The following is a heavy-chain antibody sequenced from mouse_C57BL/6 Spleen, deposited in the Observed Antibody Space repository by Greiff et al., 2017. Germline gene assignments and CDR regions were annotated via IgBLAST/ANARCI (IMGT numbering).Heavy chain of an antibody. J-gene: IGHJ2*01. Sequence: VQLQQSGAELARPGASVKLSCKASGYTFTSYGISWVKQRTGQGLEWIGEIYPRRGNTYYNEKFKGKATLTADKSSSTAYMELRSLTSEDSAVYFCARMATMVTTGDYWGQGTTLTVSS. D-gene: IGHD2-2*01. CDR1: GYTFTSYG. CDR3: ARMATMVTTGDY. V-gene: IGHV1-81*01. CDR2: IYPRRGNT.